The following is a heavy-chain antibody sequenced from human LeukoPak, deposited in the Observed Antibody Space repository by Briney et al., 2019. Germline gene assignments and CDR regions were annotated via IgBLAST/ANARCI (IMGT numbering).Heavy chain of an antibody. Sequence: RASVKVSCKASGYTFTGYYMHWVRQAPGQGLEWMGRINPNSGGTNYAQKFQGRVTMTRDTSISTAYMELSSLRSEDTAVYYCASDPKYYYDSSGYSGAFDIWGQGTMVTVSS. CDR1: GYTFTGYY. V-gene: IGHV1-2*06. D-gene: IGHD3-22*01. CDR2: INPNSGGT. J-gene: IGHJ3*02. CDR3: ASDPKYYYDSSGYSGAFDI.